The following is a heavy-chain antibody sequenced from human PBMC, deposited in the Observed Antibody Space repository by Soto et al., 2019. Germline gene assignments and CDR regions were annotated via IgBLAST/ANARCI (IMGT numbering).Heavy chain of an antibody. Sequence: PGGSLRLSCAASGFTVSSNYMSWVRQAPGKGLEWVSVIYSGGSTYHADSVKGRFTISRDNSKNTLYLQMNSLRAEDTAVYYCARETDNSQVDAFDIWGQGTMVTVSS. J-gene: IGHJ3*02. V-gene: IGHV3-66*01. CDR1: GFTVSSNY. D-gene: IGHD1-1*01. CDR3: ARETDNSQVDAFDI. CDR2: IYSGGST.